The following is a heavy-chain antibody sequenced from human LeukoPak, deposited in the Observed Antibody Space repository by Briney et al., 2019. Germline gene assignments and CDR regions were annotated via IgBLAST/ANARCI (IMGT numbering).Heavy chain of an antibody. D-gene: IGHD5-24*01. CDR3: ARLGIGYNPAFDY. V-gene: IGHV3-23*01. CDR1: GFTFSSYA. J-gene: IGHJ4*02. CDR2: ISGSGGSI. Sequence: GGSLRLSCAASGFTFSSYAMSWVRQAPGKGLEWVSAISGSGGSIYYADSVKGRFTISRDNAKNSLYLQMNSLRAEDTAVYYCARLGIGYNPAFDYWGQETLVTVSS.